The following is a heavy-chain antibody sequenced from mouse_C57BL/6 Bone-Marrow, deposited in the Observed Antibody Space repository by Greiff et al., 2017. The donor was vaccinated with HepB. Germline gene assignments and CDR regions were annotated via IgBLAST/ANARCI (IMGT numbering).Heavy chain of an antibody. Sequence: EVKLVESGGGLVKPGGSLKLSCAASGFTFSSYAMSWVRQTPEKRLEWVATISDGGSYTYYPDNVKGRFTISRDNAKNNLYLQMSHLKSEDTAMYYCAREDGYQYFDYWGQGTTLTVSS. D-gene: IGHD2-3*01. V-gene: IGHV5-4*01. CDR2: ISDGGSYT. CDR3: AREDGYQYFDY. J-gene: IGHJ2*01. CDR1: GFTFSSYA.